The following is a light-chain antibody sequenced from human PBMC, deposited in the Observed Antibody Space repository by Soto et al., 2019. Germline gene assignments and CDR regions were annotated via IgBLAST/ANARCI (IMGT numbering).Light chain of an antibody. CDR2: DAS. V-gene: IGKV3-11*01. CDR1: QSVRSY. Sequence: EIVLTQSPVTLSLSPGESATLSCRTSQSVRSYLAWYQQKPGQAPRLLMYDASNRATGIPARFRGSGSGTDFTRTISSLEPEDFAVYYCQQRSDWPLTFGGWTKVEIK. J-gene: IGKJ4*01. CDR3: QQRSDWPLT.